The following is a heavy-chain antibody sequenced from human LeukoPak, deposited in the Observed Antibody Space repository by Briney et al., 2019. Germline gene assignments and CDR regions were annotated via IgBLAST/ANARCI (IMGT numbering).Heavy chain of an antibody. CDR2: IRSKTYGGTA. CDR3: SRGLGSGNPVDI. V-gene: IGHV3-49*03. CDR1: GFTFCAYG. D-gene: IGHD3-10*01. J-gene: IGHJ3*02. Sequence: GGSLRLSCAASGFTFCAYGMSWFRQAPGKGLEWVGFIRSKTYGGTAEYAACVKGRFTISRDDSKSIAYLQMNSVKAEDTAVYYCSRGLGSGNPVDIWGQGTMVTVS.